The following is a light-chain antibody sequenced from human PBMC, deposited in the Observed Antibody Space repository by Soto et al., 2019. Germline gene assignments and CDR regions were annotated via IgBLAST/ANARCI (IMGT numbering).Light chain of an antibody. V-gene: IGLV1-51*01. J-gene: IGLJ2*01. CDR2: ENN. Sequence: QSALTQPPSVSAAPGQKVTISCSGFSSNIGNNYVSWYQQVPGTAPKLLIYENNKRPSGIPDRFSGSKSGTSATLDITGLQTGDEADYYRGTWDSSLSAGVFGGGTKLTVL. CDR1: SSNIGNNY. CDR3: GTWDSSLSAGV.